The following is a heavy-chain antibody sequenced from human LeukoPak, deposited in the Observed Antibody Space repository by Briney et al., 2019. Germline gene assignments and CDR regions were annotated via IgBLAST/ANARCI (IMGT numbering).Heavy chain of an antibody. V-gene: IGHV4-39*07. J-gene: IGHJ4*02. CDR2: IYYSGST. D-gene: IGHD1-20*01. CDR1: GGSISSSGYY. Sequence: SETLSLTCTVSGGSISSSGYYWGWIRQPPGKGLEWIGSIYYSGSTYYNPSLKSRVTISVDTSKNQFSLKLSSVTAADTAVYYCASVITGTKIYYFDYWGQGTLVTVSS. CDR3: ASVITGTKIYYFDY.